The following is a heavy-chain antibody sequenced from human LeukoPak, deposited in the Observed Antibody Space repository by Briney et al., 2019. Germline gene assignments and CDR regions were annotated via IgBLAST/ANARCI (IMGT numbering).Heavy chain of an antibody. J-gene: IGHJ6*03. CDR2: INPKGGGT. V-gene: IGHV1-2*02. D-gene: IGHD2-2*02. CDR3: ARNSLPAPAIEDYYYYMDV. Sequence: ASVKVSCKASGYTLTCYYMHWVRHAPGQWLEWMGWINPKGGGTNYAQNFQGRVTMTRDTSISTAYMELRRLRYDDTAVYYCARNSLPAPAIEDYYYYMDVRGKGTTVTVSS. CDR1: GYTLTCYY.